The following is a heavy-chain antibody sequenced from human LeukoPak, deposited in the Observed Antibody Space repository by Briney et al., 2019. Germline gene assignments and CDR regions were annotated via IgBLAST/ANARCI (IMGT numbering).Heavy chain of an antibody. D-gene: IGHD3-9*01. CDR1: GGTFSIYA. V-gene: IGHV1-69*01. J-gene: IGHJ6*02. CDR3: ARGFVGFDWSHGMDV. CDR2: IIPIFGTA. Sequence: SVTVSFTASGGTFSIYAIGWVRQAPGQGLEWMGGIIPIFGTANYAQKFQGRVTITADESTSTAYMELSSLRSEDTAVYYCARGFVGFDWSHGMDVWGQGTTVTVSS.